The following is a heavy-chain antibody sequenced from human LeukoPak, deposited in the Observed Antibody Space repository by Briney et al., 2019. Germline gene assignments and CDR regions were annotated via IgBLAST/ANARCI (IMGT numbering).Heavy chain of an antibody. CDR1: GFTFSSYA. V-gene: IGHV4-34*01. J-gene: IGHJ4*02. CDR2: INHSGST. Sequence: PGGSLRLSCAASGFTFSSYAMSWIRQPPGKGLEWIGEINHSGSTNYNPSLKSRVTISVDTSKNQFSLRLSSVTAADTAVYYCARVRVAVGVDYWGQGTLVTVSS. D-gene: IGHD2-15*01. CDR3: ARVRVAVGVDY.